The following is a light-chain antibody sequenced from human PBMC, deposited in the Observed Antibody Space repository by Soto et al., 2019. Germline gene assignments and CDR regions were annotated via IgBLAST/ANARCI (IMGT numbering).Light chain of an antibody. CDR3: QQSLTMPIT. V-gene: IGKV1-39*01. J-gene: IGKJ5*01. CDR2: SAS. CDR1: QSINNY. Sequence: IQVTQSQASLSVSEGDRVSITCRASQSINNYLNWYLQRPGQAPKLLIRSASTLQRGVPSRFSGSGSRTEFTLTIADLQPDDFGTYYCQQSLTMPITFGHGTRLAI.